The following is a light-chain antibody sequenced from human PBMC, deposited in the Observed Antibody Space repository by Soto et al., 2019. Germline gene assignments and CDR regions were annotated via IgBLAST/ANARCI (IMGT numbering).Light chain of an antibody. CDR1: QSLLHSDGSTY. J-gene: IGKJ3*01. CDR2: LGS. V-gene: IGKV2-28*01. CDR3: MQVLHTPFS. Sequence: DIVMTQSPPSLSVTPGEPASISCRSSQSLLHSDGSTYVDWYVQGPGQSPQLLLYLGSNRASWVPDRLSGSGSGTDFTLKISKVESEDVGIYYCMQVLHTPFSFGPGTKVDIK.